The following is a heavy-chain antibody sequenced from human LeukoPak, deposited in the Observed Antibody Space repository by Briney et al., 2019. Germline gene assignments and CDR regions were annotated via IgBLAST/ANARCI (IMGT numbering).Heavy chain of an antibody. J-gene: IGHJ4*02. V-gene: IGHV4-59*01. D-gene: IGHD3-9*01. CDR3: ARLFHPALSGDYPFDY. CDR2: IYYSGST. Sequence: SETLSLTCTVSGGSINSYYWSWIRQPPGKGLEWIAYIYYSGSTSYNPSLKSRVTISVDTSKNQFSLKLNSVTAADTAMYYCARLFHPALSGDYPFDYWGQGTLVTVSS. CDR1: GGSINSYY.